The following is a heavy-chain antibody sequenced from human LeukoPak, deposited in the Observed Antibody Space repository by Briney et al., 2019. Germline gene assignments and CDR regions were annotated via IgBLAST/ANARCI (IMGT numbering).Heavy chain of an antibody. CDR1: GYTFTSFG. J-gene: IGHJ6*02. CDR3: ARTPFTVTRTYYGMDV. Sequence: WASVKVSCKASGYTFTSFGISWVRQAPGQGLEWMGWISAYNGNTNYAQKLQSRVTMTTDTSPSTAYMELRSLRSDDTAVYYCARTPFTVTRTYYGMDVWGQGTTVTVSS. D-gene: IGHD4-17*01. V-gene: IGHV1-18*01. CDR2: ISAYNGNT.